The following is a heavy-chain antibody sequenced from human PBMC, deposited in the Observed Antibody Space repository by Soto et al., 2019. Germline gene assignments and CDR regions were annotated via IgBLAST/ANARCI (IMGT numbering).Heavy chain of an antibody. V-gene: IGHV4-59*01. CDR3: ARDFYDSVGYTWFDS. Sequence: XETLSLTCTVAGYTSTSYDWGWIRQAPGKGLEWIGHIHNSGTSTHNPSLNGRVTISIDMSKKQFSLKLTSLTSADTAVYYCARDFYDSVGYTWFDSWSQGTLVTVSS. CDR2: IHNSGTS. J-gene: IGHJ5*01. CDR1: GYTSTSYD. D-gene: IGHD3-22*01.